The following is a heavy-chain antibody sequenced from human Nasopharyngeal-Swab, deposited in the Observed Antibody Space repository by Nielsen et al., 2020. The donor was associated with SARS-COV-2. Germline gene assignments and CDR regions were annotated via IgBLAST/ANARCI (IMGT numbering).Heavy chain of an antibody. J-gene: IGHJ3*01. CDR3: ARSGESEAFDV. CDR2: IFPRDSDT. D-gene: IGHD3-10*01. CDR1: GYHFADFW. V-gene: IGHV5-51*01. Sequence: GGSLRLSCKGSGYHFADFWIGWVRQMPGKGLEWMGIIFPRDSDTTYSPSFQSQVTISVDRSISTAYLQWSRLQASDTALYYCARSGESEAFDVWGQGTVVTVSP.